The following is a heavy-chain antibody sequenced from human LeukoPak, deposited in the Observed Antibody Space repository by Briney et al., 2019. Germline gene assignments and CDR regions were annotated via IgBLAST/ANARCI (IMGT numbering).Heavy chain of an antibody. J-gene: IGHJ4*02. V-gene: IGHV4-59*11. D-gene: IGHD3-10*01. Sequence: PSETLSLTCTVSGDSISTHYWSWIRQPPGKGLEWIGYVYYSGSTTYNPSLKSRVTISVDTSKNQFSLKLTSVTAADTAVYYCARASGSSYVVFFFDYWGQGTLVTVSS. CDR2: VYYSGST. CDR1: GDSISTHY. CDR3: ARASGSSYVVFFFDY.